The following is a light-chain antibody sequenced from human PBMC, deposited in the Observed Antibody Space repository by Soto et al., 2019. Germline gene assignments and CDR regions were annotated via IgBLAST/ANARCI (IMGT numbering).Light chain of an antibody. Sequence: QSVLTQSPSASASLGASVKLTCTLSSGHSNFAIAWHQQQPDKGPRYLMKLNSDGSHTKGDGIPDRFSGSSSGAERYLTSSNLQSEDEADYYCQTWGAGIHVVFGGGTKLTVL. CDR3: QTWGAGIHVV. J-gene: IGLJ2*01. CDR2: LNSDGSH. V-gene: IGLV4-69*01. CDR1: SGHSNFA.